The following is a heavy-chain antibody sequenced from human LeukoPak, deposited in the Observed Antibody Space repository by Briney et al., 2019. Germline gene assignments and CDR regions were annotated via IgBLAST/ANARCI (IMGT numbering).Heavy chain of an antibody. D-gene: IGHD2-2*01. J-gene: IGHJ4*02. CDR1: GGSFSGYY. V-gene: IGHV4-59*01. CDR3: ASAYCSSTSCPIDY. Sequence: SETLSLTCAVYGGSFSGYYWSWIRQPPGKGLEWIGYIYYSGSTNYNPSLKSRVTISVDTSKNQFSLKLSSVTAADTAVYYCASAYCSSTSCPIDYWGQGTLVTVSS. CDR2: IYYSGST.